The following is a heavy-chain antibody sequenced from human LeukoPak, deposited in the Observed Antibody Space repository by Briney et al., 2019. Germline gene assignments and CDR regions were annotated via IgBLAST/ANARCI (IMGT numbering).Heavy chain of an antibody. CDR3: AKERTRVTGGWT. Sequence: PGGSLRLSCAASGFTFDDYGMSWVRQSPGKGLEWVSGINWNGVSTGYADSVKGRFTISRDNSKNTVYLQMNSLRAEDTAVYYCAKERTRVTGGWTWGQGTLVTASS. CDR2: INWNGVST. D-gene: IGHD2-21*02. V-gene: IGHV3-20*04. J-gene: IGHJ5*02. CDR1: GFTFDDYG.